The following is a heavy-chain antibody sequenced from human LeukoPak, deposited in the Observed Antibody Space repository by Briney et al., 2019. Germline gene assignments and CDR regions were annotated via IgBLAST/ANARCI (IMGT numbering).Heavy chain of an antibody. V-gene: IGHV3-9*01. D-gene: IGHD3-22*01. J-gene: IGHJ6*02. CDR3: TRPIWWRKNYYDSSGYYEEFDYYYYGMDV. CDR1: GFTFDDYA. CDR2: ISWNSGSI. Sequence: GGSLRLSCAASGFTFDDYAMHWVRQAPGKGLEWVSGISWNSGSIGYADSVKGRFTISRDNAKNSLYLQMNSLRAEDTAVYYCTRPIWWRKNYYDSSGYYEEFDYYYYGMDVWGQGTTVTVSS.